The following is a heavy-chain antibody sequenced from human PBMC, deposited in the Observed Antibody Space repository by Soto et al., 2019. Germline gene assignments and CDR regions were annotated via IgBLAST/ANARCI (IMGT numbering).Heavy chain of an antibody. V-gene: IGHV3-64D*08. Sequence: PGGSLRLSCSASGFTFSSYAMHWVRQAPGKGLEYVSAISSNGGSTYYADSVKGRFTISRDNSKNTLYLQMSSLRAEDTDVYYCVKGDYFPLDYWGQGTLVTVSS. CDR3: VKGDYFPLDY. D-gene: IGHD4-17*01. J-gene: IGHJ4*02. CDR1: GFTFSSYA. CDR2: ISSNGGST.